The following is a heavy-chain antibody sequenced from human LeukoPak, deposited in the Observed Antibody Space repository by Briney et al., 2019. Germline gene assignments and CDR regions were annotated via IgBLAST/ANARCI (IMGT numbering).Heavy chain of an antibody. CDR3: ARDSGSGSFGMDV. CDR1: GGSISSYY. V-gene: IGHV4-59*01. CDR2: IYYSGST. J-gene: IGHJ6*03. D-gene: IGHD3-10*01. Sequence: PSETLSLTCTVSGGSISSYYWSWIRQPAGKGLEWIGYIYYSGSTNYNPSLKSRVTISVDTSKNQFSLKLSSVTAADTAVYYCARDSGSGSFGMDVWGKGTTVTVSS.